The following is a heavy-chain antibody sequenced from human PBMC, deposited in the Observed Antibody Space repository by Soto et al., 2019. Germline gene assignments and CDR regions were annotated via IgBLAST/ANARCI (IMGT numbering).Heavy chain of an antibody. Sequence: WETLSLTCAVYGGSFSGYYWSWIRQPPGKGLEWIGEINHSGSTNYNPSLKSRVTISVDTSKNQFSLKLSSVTAADTAVYYCARWELPTMYAFDIWGQGTMVTVSS. J-gene: IGHJ3*02. V-gene: IGHV4-34*01. D-gene: IGHD1-26*01. CDR2: INHSGST. CDR3: ARWELPTMYAFDI. CDR1: GGSFSGYY.